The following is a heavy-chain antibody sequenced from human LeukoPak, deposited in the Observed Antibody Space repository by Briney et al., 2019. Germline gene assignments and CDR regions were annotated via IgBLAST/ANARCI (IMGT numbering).Heavy chain of an antibody. V-gene: IGHV3-23*01. J-gene: IGHJ5*02. CDR1: GFTFRSYA. D-gene: IGHD6-6*01. CDR3: AKDRIASPPQGRFDP. CDR2: ISGSGDST. Sequence: GGSLRLSCSASGFTFRSYAMNWVRQAPGKGLEWVSAISGSGDSTYYADSVKGRFTISRDNSQNTLYLQMNSLGAEDTAIYYCAKDRIASPPQGRFDPWXXXXXVTXSS.